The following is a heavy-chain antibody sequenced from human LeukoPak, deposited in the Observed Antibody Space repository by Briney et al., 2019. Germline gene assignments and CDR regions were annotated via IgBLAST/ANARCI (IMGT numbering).Heavy chain of an antibody. CDR3: ARGIGPRLMEGLGANYYYYYMDV. J-gene: IGHJ6*03. CDR2: IYHSGST. D-gene: IGHD2-8*01. Sequence: ASETLSLTCAVSGGSISSGNWWSWVRQPPGKGLEWIGEIYHSGSTNYNPSLKSRVTISVDTSKNQFSLKLSSVTAADTAVYYCARGIGPRLMEGLGANYYYYYMDVWGKGTTVTVSS. V-gene: IGHV4-4*02. CDR1: GGSISSGNW.